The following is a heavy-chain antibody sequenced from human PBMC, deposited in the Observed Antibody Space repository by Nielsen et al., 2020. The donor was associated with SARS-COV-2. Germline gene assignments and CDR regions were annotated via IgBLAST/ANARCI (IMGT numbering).Heavy chain of an antibody. CDR1: GGSFSAYY. CDR2: INHSGDT. Sequence: SETLSLTCAVSGGSFSAYYWSWIRQPPGKGLEWIGEINHSGDTNNNPSLRSRVTVSRDTSKNQFSLRLNSVTAADTAVYYCARIVYGSGRNFDPWGQGTLVTVSS. V-gene: IGHV4-34*01. D-gene: IGHD3-10*01. CDR3: ARIVYGSGRNFDP. J-gene: IGHJ5*02.